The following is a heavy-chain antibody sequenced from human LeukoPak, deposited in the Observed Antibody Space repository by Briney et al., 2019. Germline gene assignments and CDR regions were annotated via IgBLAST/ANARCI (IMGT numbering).Heavy chain of an antibody. CDR3: ARDFIGVVPRSPDGDYYYYGMDV. CDR2: IYHSGST. D-gene: IGHD2-2*01. Sequence: PSETLSLTCAVSGYSISSGYYWGWIRQPPGKGLEWIGSIYHSGSTYYNPSLKSRVTISVDTSKNQFSLKLSSVTAADTAVYYCARDFIGVVPRSPDGDYYYYGMDVWGKGTTVTVSS. CDR1: GYSISSGYY. V-gene: IGHV4-38-2*02. J-gene: IGHJ6*04.